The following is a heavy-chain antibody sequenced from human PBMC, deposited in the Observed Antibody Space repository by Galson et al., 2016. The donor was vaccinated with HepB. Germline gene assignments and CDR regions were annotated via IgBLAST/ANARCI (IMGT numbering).Heavy chain of an antibody. D-gene: IGHD4-17*01. Sequence: SVKVSCKASGYTFRTFAINWVRQAPGQGLEWMGWISPRNANTKYAEAFHDRVTMTIDTSTDTAYVELRHLKSGDPAMYYCARAPYSGDYEIFDNWGQGTQVTVSS. CDR1: GYTFRTFA. CDR2: ISPRNANT. J-gene: IGHJ4*02. CDR3: ARAPYSGDYEIFDN. V-gene: IGHV1-18*01.